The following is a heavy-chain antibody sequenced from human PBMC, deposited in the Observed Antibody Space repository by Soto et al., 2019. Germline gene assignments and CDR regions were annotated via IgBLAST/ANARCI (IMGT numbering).Heavy chain of an antibody. J-gene: IGHJ6*02. V-gene: IGHV1-69*01. CDR1: GGTFSSYA. Sequence: QVQLVQSGAEVKKPGSSVKVSCKAPGGTFSSYAISWVRQAPGQGLEWMGGIIPIFGTAKYAQKFQGRVTITADESTNTGYMELSSLRSEDTAVYYCARSQGGSSSLDIYYYYYYGMDVWGQGTTVTVSS. CDR3: ARSQGGSSSLDIYYYYYYGMDV. CDR2: IIPIFGTA. D-gene: IGHD2-15*01.